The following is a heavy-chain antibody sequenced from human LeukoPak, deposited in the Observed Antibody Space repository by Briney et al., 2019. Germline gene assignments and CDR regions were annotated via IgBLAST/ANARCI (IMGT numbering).Heavy chain of an antibody. J-gene: IGHJ4*02. CDR2: ISWNSGSI. CDR3: ARDPSEVVVVAPDY. CDR1: GFTFDDYA. V-gene: IGHV3-9*01. D-gene: IGHD2-15*01. Sequence: PGGSLRLSCAASGFTFDDYAMHWVRQAPGKGLEWVSGISWNSGSIGYADSVKGRFTISRDNAKNSLYLQMNSLRAEDTAVYYCARDPSEVVVVAPDYWGQGTLVTTSS.